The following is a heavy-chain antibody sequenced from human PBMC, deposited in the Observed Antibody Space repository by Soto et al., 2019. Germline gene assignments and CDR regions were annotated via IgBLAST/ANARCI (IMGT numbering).Heavy chain of an antibody. CDR2: ISYDGSNK. D-gene: IGHD3-10*01. Sequence: GGSLRLSCAASGFTFSSYGMHWVRQAPGKGLEWVAVISYDGSNKYYADSVKGRFTISRDNSKNTLCLQMNSLRAEDTAVYYCAKDTLRSRTMVRFNWFDPWGQGTLVTVSS. CDR3: AKDTLRSRTMVRFNWFDP. CDR1: GFTFSSYG. J-gene: IGHJ5*02. V-gene: IGHV3-30*18.